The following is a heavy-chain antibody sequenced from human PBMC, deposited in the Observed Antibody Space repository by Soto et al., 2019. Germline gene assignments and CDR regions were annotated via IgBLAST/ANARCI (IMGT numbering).Heavy chain of an antibody. CDR3: ARAAPHGYDY. Sequence: EVQLVESGGGFVQPGGFLRLSCAASGFSFGHYGMNWVREAPGKGPEWLSYIGSDGTDIHYADSVKGRFTISRDNGKNSLYLQMNSPRDDDTSVYYCARAAPHGYDYWGQGTLVTVSS. CDR1: GFSFGHYG. J-gene: IGHJ4*02. CDR2: IGSDGTDI. D-gene: IGHD3-22*01. V-gene: IGHV3-48*02.